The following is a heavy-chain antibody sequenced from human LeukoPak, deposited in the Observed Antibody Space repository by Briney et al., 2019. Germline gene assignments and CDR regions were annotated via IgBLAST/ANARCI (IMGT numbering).Heavy chain of an antibody. CDR3: ARQKGGSGSYPHFDY. V-gene: IGHV4-59*01. Sequence: PSETLSLTCTVSGDSISSYYWSWIRQPPGKGLEWIGNIFYSGSPNYNPSLKSRVTTSFDTSKNQFSLKLSSVTAADTAVYYCARQKGGSGSYPHFDYWGQGTLVTVSS. D-gene: IGHD3-10*01. J-gene: IGHJ4*02. CDR1: GDSISSYY. CDR2: IFYSGSP.